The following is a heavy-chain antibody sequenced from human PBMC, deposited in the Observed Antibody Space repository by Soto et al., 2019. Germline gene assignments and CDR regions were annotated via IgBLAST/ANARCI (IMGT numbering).Heavy chain of an antibody. J-gene: IGHJ5*02. CDR1: GGSISSGGYS. Sequence: PSETLSLTCAVSGGSISSGGYSWSWLRQPPGKGLGWIGYIFHSGSTYYNPSLKSRVTISVDGSKNQFSLKLSSVTAADTAVYYCSRVPGPWGQGTLVTVSS. V-gene: IGHV4-30-2*01. CDR3: SRVPGP. CDR2: IFHSGST.